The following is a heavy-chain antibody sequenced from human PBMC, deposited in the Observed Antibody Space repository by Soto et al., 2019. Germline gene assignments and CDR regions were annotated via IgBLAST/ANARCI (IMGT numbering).Heavy chain of an antibody. D-gene: IGHD4-17*01. CDR2: IGTAGDT. CDR1: GSIFSTYD. CDR3: AREMADTVTGSWSLDL. Sequence: EVQLVESGGALVQPGGSLRLSCAVSGSIFSTYDMHWVRQATGEGLEWVAGIGTAGDTYYGDSVRGRFIISRENAKNSLYLQMNSLTAGDTAVYYCAREMADTVTGSWSLDLWGRGTLVTVSS. V-gene: IGHV3-13*04. J-gene: IGHJ2*01.